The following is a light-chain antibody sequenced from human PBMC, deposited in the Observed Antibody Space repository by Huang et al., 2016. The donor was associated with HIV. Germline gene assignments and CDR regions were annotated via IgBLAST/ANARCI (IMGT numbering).Light chain of an antibody. CDR1: QGVSNN. CDR2: GAS. J-gene: IGKJ1*01. CDR3: QHYNNWPPWT. V-gene: IGKV3D-15*01. Sequence: EIVMTQSPATLSVSPGERATLSCRASQGVSNNIAWYQQKPGQTPRLLIHGASTRATGIAAKFRGRGSGTDFTRTITSLQPEDSAVYYCQHYNNWPPWTFGPGTQVEI.